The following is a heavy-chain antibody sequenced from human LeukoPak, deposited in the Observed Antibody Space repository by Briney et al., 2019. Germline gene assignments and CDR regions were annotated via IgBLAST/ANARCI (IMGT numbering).Heavy chain of an antibody. J-gene: IGHJ3*02. CDR3: GRGTDIVATIKESAFDI. D-gene: IGHD5-12*01. V-gene: IGHV1-69*13. Sequence: GASVKVSCKASGGTFSSYAISWVRQAPGQGLEWMGGIIPIFGTANYAQKFQGRVTITADESTSTAYMELSSLRSEDTAVYYCGRGTDIVATIKESAFDIWGQGTMVTVSS. CDR1: GGTFSSYA. CDR2: IIPIFGTA.